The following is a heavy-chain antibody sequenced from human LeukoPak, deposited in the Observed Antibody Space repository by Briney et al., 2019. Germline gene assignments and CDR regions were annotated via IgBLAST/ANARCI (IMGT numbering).Heavy chain of an antibody. CDR3: ARGSSSWYDNWFDP. CDR2: VYYSGST. Sequence: PSETLSLTCIVSGGSISTYYWTWIRQPPGKGLEWIGYVYYSGSTNYNPSLKSRVTISVDTSKNQFSLKLNSVTAADTAVYFCARGSSSWYDNWFDPWGQGTLVTVSS. J-gene: IGHJ5*02. D-gene: IGHD6-13*01. V-gene: IGHV4-59*01. CDR1: GGSISTYY.